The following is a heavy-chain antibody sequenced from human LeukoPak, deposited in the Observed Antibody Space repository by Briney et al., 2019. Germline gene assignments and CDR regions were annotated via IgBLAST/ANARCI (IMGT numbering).Heavy chain of an antibody. D-gene: IGHD4-23*01. J-gene: IGHJ6*03. Sequence: PLGSLRLSCAASRFPFSNYPMHWVRQAPGKGLEWVAVISYDGSNKYYADSVKGRFTISRDNSKNTLYLQMHSLKTEDSAVYYCARDPDPSDASVVTPNYMDVWGKGTTVTVSS. CDR1: RFPFSNYP. V-gene: IGHV3-30*04. CDR3: ARDPDPSDASVVTPNYMDV. CDR2: ISYDGSNK.